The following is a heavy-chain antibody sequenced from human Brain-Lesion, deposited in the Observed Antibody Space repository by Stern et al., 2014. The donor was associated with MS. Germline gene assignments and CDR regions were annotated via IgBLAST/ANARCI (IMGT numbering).Heavy chain of an antibody. CDR3: ARDITGSSAYFAY. CDR2: ISLNSGTI. Sequence: EVQLVESGGDLVQPGRSLRLSCAAFGFTFDDYAMHWVRHAPGKGLEWDAGISLNSGTIGYADSVKGRFTTSRDNAYSSLYLQMNSLRPEDTALYYCARDITGSSAYFAYWGQGTLVTVSS. J-gene: IGHJ4*02. CDR1: GFTFDDYA. V-gene: IGHV3-9*01. D-gene: IGHD1-14*01.